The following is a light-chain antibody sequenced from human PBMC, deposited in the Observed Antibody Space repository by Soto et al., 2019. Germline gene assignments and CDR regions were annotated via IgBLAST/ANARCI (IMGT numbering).Light chain of an antibody. CDR2: GAS. CDR3: QQYGNPPPNA. Sequence: EIVLTQSPGTLSLSPGERATLSCRASQSVSSSYLAWYQQKPGQAPRVLIHGASSRATGIPDRFSGSGSGTEFTLTIRRLEPEDFGGYFCQQYGNPPPNAFGQGTKVEVK. J-gene: IGKJ2*01. CDR1: QSVSSSY. V-gene: IGKV3-20*01.